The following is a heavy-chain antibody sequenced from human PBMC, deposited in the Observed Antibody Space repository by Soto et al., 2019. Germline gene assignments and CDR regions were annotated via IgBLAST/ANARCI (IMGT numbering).Heavy chain of an antibody. CDR1: GGSISSYY. CDR2: INHSGST. J-gene: IGHJ6*02. CDR3: ARGGGSGFYYYYYGMDV. Sequence: SETLSLTCTVSGGSISSYYWSWIRQPPGKGLEWIGEINHSGSTNYNPSLKSRVTISVDTSKNQFSLKLSSVTAADTAVYYCARGGGSGFYYYYYGMDVWGQGTTVTVSS. D-gene: IGHD3-10*01. V-gene: IGHV4-34*01.